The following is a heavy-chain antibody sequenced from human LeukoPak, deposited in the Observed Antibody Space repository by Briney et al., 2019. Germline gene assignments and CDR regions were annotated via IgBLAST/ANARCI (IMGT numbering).Heavy chain of an antibody. CDR2: IYYSGNT. Sequence: SETLSLTCTVSGDSISNYYWTWIRQPPGKGLEWIGYIYYSGNTNYDPSLKSRVTISLDTSKNQFSLKLTSVTAADTAMYYCARRKAKAPNYFDYWGQGALVTVSS. V-gene: IGHV4-59*08. CDR1: GDSISNYY. CDR3: ARRKAKAPNYFDY. J-gene: IGHJ4*02.